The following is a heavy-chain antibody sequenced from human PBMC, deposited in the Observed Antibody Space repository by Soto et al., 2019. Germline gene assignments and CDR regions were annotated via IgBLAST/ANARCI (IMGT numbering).Heavy chain of an antibody. V-gene: IGHV3-64D*08. J-gene: IGHJ4*02. D-gene: IGHD3-22*01. CDR2: ISRDGRST. CDR1: GFTFSMHS. Sequence: SLRLSCSASGFTFSMHSMHWVRQTPGKALEYVSAISRDGRSTFYADPVKGRFTISRDNSKNTLYLRMNSLRSDDTAVYYCVKEANPFINTLVVLIFDYWGQGTQVTVSS. CDR3: VKEANPFINTLVVLIFDY.